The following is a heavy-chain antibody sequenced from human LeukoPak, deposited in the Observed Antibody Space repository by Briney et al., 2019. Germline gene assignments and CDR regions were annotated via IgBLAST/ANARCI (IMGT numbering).Heavy chain of an antibody. J-gene: IGHJ4*02. Sequence: GESLKICCKGSGYSFTSYWIGWVRQMPGKGLEWMGIIYPGDSDTRYSPSFQGQVTISADKSISTAYLQWSSLKASDTAMYYCARLLGFGELLYGFDYWGQGTLVTVSS. V-gene: IGHV5-51*01. CDR1: GYSFTSYW. CDR3: ARLLGFGELLYGFDY. D-gene: IGHD3-10*01. CDR2: IYPGDSDT.